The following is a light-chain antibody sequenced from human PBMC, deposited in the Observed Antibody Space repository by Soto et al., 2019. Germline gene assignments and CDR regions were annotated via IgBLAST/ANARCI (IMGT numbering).Light chain of an antibody. CDR3: MQATQFPT. V-gene: IGKV2-24*01. CDR1: QSLLHSDGNTY. CDR2: RIS. J-gene: IGKJ2*01. Sequence: LVMTQTPLFSPVTLGQPASISCRSSQSLLHSDGNTYLSWFHQRPGQPPRPLIYRISRRLSGVPDRFSGSGAGTDFTLEISRVEAEDVGVYYCMQATQFPTFGQGTRLEIK.